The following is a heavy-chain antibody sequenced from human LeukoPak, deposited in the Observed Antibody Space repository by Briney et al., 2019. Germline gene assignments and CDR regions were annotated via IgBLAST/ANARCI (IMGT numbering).Heavy chain of an antibody. V-gene: IGHV3-7*01. CDR3: ASIAAAGTEEFDY. D-gene: IGHD6-13*01. J-gene: IGHJ4*02. CDR2: IKQDGSEK. Sequence: GGSLRLSCAAPGFTFSSYWMSWVRQAPGKGLEWVANIKQDGSEKYYVDSVKGRFTISRDNAKNSLYLQMNSLRAEDTAVYYCASIAAAGTEEFDYWGQGTLVTVSS. CDR1: GFTFSSYW.